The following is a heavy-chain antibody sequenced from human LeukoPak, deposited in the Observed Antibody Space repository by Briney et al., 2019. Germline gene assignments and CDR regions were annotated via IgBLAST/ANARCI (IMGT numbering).Heavy chain of an antibody. CDR3: ARYSGSHLPRGFDP. V-gene: IGHV4-39*01. J-gene: IGHJ5*02. D-gene: IGHD1-26*01. CDR1: GGSISSSSYY. CDR2: IYYSGST. Sequence: PSETLSLTCTVSGGSISSSSYYWGWIRQPPGKGLEWIGSIYYSGSTYYNPSLKSRVTISVDTSKNQFSLKLSSVTAADTAVYYCARYSGSHLPRGFDPWGQGTLVTVSS.